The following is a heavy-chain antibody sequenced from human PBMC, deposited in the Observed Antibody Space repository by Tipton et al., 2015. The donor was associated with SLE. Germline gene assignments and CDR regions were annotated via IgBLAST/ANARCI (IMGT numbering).Heavy chain of an antibody. D-gene: IGHD7-27*01. Sequence: TLSLTCAVYGGSFSGYYWSWIRQPPGKGLEWIGEINHSGSTYYNPSLKSRVTISVDTSKNQFSLKLSSVTAADTAVYYCAREGVNWGRDWFDPWGQGTLVTVSS. CDR1: GGSFSGYY. V-gene: IGHV4-34*09. J-gene: IGHJ5*02. CDR2: INHSGST. CDR3: AREGVNWGRDWFDP.